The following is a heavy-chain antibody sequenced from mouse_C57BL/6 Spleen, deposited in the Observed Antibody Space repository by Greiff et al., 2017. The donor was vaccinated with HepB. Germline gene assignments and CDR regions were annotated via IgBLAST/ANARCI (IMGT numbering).Heavy chain of an antibody. CDR2: IYPRSGNT. D-gene: IGHD2-1*01. CDR3: ARDGNYRAWFAY. V-gene: IGHV1-81*01. CDR1: GYTFTSYG. Sequence: VQLKESGAELARPGASVKLSCKASGYTFTSYGISWVKQRTGQGLEWIGEIYPRSGNTYYNEKFKGKATLTADKSSSTAYMELRSLTSEDSAVYFCARDGNYRAWFAYWGQGTLVTVSA. J-gene: IGHJ3*01.